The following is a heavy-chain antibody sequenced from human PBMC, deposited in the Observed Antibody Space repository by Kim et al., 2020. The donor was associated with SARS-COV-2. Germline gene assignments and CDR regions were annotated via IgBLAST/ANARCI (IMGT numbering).Heavy chain of an antibody. CDR3: ARLQGGGYTDYDTNIYF. Sequence: GGSLRLSCAASGFTFSDDYMSWIRQAPGKGLEWISYITSGGSNMYYADSVKGRFTISRDNAKNSLYLQMNSLRAEDTAVYYCARLQGGGYTDYDTNIYF. CDR1: GFTFSDDY. J-gene: IGHJ4*01. CDR2: ITSGGSNM. D-gene: IGHD5-12*01. V-gene: IGHV3-11*04.